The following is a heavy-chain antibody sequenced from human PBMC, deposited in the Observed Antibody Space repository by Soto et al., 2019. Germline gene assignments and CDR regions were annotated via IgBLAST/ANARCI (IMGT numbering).Heavy chain of an antibody. J-gene: IGHJ4*02. CDR1: GVTVSNAW. CDR2: IKSKTDGGTT. Sequence: GPLRLAGAESGVTVSNAWMSWVRQAPGKGLEWVGRIKSKTDGGTTDYAAPVKGRFTISRDDSKNTLYLQMNSLKTEDTAVYYCTTSDFDYWGQGTLVTVSS. V-gene: IGHV3-15*01. CDR3: TTSDFDY.